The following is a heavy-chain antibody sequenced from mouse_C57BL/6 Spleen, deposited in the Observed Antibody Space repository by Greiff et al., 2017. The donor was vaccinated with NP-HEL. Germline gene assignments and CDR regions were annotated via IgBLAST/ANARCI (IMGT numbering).Heavy chain of an antibody. CDR2: ISYDGSN. D-gene: IGHD1-1*01. CDR3: ARTDYGSTWFAY. Sequence: EVKLVESGPGLVKPSQSLSLTCSVTGYSITSGYYWNWIRQFPGNKLEWMGYISYDGSNNYNPSLKNRIPITRDTSKNQFFLTLNSVTTEDTATYYCARTDYGSTWFAYGGQGTLGTVAA. V-gene: IGHV3-6*01. J-gene: IGHJ3*01. CDR1: GYSITSGYY.